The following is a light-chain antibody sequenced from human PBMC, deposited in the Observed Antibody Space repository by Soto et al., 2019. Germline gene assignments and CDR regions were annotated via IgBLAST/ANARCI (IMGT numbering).Light chain of an antibody. Sequence: EIVMTQSPATLSVSPGERATLSCRASQSVSSNLAWYQQKPGQAPRLLIYGASTRATGIPARFSGSGSGTEFTLTISSLQSEDFAVSYCQHYNNWLITFGQGTRLEIK. J-gene: IGKJ5*01. CDR3: QHYNNWLIT. CDR1: QSVSSN. V-gene: IGKV3-15*01. CDR2: GAS.